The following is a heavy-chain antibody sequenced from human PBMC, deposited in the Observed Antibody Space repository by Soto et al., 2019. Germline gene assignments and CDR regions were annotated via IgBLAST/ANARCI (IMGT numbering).Heavy chain of an antibody. V-gene: IGHV4-59*01. CDR1: GGSISSYY. D-gene: IGHD3-3*01. CDR2: IYYSGST. CDR3: ACVAVGEVEWFYDAVYI. J-gene: IGHJ3*02. Sequence: PSETLSLTCTVSGGSISSYYWSWIRQPPGKGLEWIGYIYYSGSTNYNPSLKSRVTISVDTSKNQFSLKLSSVTAADTAVYYCACVAVGEVEWFYDAVYIWGQGTMVTVSS.